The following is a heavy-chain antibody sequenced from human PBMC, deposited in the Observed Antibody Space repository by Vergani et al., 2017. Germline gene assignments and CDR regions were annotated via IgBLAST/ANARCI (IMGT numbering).Heavy chain of an antibody. V-gene: IGHV3-43*01. CDR1: GFTFDDYT. CDR3: AKGRRLQYYYGMDV. Sequence: VQLVESGGGVVQPGRSLRLSCAASGFTFDDYTMHWVRQAPGKGLEWVSLISWDGGSTYYADSVKGRFTISRDNSKNSLYLQMNSLRTEDTALYYCAKGRRLQYYYGMDVWGQGTTVTVSS. CDR2: ISWDGGST. D-gene: IGHD4-11*01. J-gene: IGHJ6*02.